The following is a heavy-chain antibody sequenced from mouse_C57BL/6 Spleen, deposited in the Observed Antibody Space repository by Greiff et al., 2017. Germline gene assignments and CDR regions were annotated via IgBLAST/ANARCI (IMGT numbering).Heavy chain of an antibody. D-gene: IGHD1-1*01. V-gene: IGHV1-81*01. CDR1: GYTFTSYG. Sequence: QVQLQQSGAELARPGASVKLSCKASGYTFTSYGISWVKQRTGQGLEWIGEIYPRSGNTYYNEKFKGKATLTADKSSSTAYMELRSLTSEDSAVYFCAREGTTVAWYFDVWGTGTTVTVSS. J-gene: IGHJ1*03. CDR2: IYPRSGNT. CDR3: AREGTTVAWYFDV.